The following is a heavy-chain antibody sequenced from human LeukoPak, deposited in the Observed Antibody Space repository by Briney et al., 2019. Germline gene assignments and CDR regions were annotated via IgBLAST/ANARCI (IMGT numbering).Heavy chain of an antibody. CDR1: GFTFSSYS. Sequence: GGSLRLSCAASGFTFSSYSMNWVRQAPGKGLEWVSSISSSSSYIYYADSVKGRFTISRDNAKNSLYLQMNSLRAEDTAVYYCAREAPYDFWSGYLLPSDFDYWGQGTLVTVSS. J-gene: IGHJ4*02. CDR3: AREAPYDFWSGYLLPSDFDY. CDR2: ISSSSSYI. V-gene: IGHV3-21*01. D-gene: IGHD3-3*01.